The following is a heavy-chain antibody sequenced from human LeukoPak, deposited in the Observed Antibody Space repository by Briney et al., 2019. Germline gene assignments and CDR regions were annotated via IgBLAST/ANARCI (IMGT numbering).Heavy chain of an antibody. CDR3: ARELRSTYYYGFDH. Sequence: KPGGSLRLSCAASGFTFSDYYMSWLRQAPGKGLEWVSYISSTGDTIYYADSVKGRFTIYRDNAKNSLYLRMNSLRAEDTAVYYCARELRSTYYYGFDHWGQGTLVTVSS. CDR1: GFTFSDYY. J-gene: IGHJ4*02. V-gene: IGHV3-11*01. D-gene: IGHD3-22*01. CDR2: ISSTGDTI.